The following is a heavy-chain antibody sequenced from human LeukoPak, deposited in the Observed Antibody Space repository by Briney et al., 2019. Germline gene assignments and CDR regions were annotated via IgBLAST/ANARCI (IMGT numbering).Heavy chain of an antibody. D-gene: IGHD6-13*01. Sequence: GGSLRLSCVASGFPFSSYWMTWVRQAPGKGLEWVANIKQDGSKKSYVDSVKGRFTISRDNSKNTLYLQMNSLRAEDTAVYYCARGYSSSWYRFDYWGQGTLVTVSS. CDR3: ARGYSSSWYRFDY. V-gene: IGHV3-7*03. J-gene: IGHJ4*02. CDR1: GFPFSSYW. CDR2: IKQDGSKK.